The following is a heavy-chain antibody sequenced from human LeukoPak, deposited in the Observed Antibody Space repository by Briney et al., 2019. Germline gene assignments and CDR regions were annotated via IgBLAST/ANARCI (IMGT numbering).Heavy chain of an antibody. J-gene: IGHJ6*03. CDR1: GGPISSRPYY. CDR3: ARDFSSSSTVYYYYYMDV. V-gene: IGHV4-39*07. D-gene: IGHD6-6*01. Sequence: SETLSLTCTVSGGPISSRPYYWGWVRQPPGKGLEWIGTISYSGTTYYSPSLKSRVTISLDTSKNQFSLKLSSVTAADTAIYYCARDFSSSSTVYYYYYMDVWGKGTTVTVSS. CDR2: ISYSGTT.